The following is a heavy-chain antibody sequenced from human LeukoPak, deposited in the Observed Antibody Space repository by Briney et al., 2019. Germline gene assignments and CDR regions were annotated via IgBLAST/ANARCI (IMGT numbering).Heavy chain of an antibody. CDR3: PKHGNYYHTSQSDP. CDR2: VYHSGST. CDR1: GYSISSGYY. V-gene: IGHV4-38-2*01. D-gene: IGHD3-22*01. J-gene: IGHJ5*02. Sequence: PSETLSLTCAVSGYSISSGYYWGWIRQPPGKGLEWIGSVYHSGSTYYNPSLKSRVTISVDTSKNQFSLKLSSVTAADTAVYYCPKHGNYYHTSQSDPWGQGTLVTVSS.